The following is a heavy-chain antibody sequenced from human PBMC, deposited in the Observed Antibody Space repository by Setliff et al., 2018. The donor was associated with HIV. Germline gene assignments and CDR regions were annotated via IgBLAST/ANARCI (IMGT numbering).Heavy chain of an antibody. CDR1: GFTFTAYY. CDR3: AQGAIRDSGSNITTR. J-gene: IGHJ4*02. D-gene: IGHD3-10*01. Sequence: ASVKVSCKTSGFTFTAYYMHWVRQAPGQGLEWMGWINPNSGGTKFAQKFQGRVTMTRDTSISTAYIELSRLRSDDTAVYYCAQGAIRDSGSNITTRWGQGTLVTVSS. V-gene: IGHV1-2*02. CDR2: INPNSGGT.